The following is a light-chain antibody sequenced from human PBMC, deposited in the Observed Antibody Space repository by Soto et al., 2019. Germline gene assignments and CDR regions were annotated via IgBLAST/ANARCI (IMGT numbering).Light chain of an antibody. CDR2: KAS. V-gene: IGKV1-5*03. Sequence: DIQMAQSPSTLSASVGDRASIPRRASQSINTWLAWYQQKPGKASKLLIYKASSLESGVPSRFSGSGSGTEFTLTISSLQPEDFATYYCQQYNSYWTFRQGTKV. CDR1: QSINTW. CDR3: QQYNSYWT. J-gene: IGKJ1*01.